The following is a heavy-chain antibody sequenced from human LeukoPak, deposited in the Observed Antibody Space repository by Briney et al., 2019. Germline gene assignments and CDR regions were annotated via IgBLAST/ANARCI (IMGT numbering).Heavy chain of an antibody. J-gene: IGHJ2*01. CDR2: IYYSGST. CDR1: GGSISSGGYY. CDR3: ARVPLSPREDYGDDYWYFDL. V-gene: IGHV4-31*03. Sequence: SETLSLTCTVSGGSISSGGYYWSWIRQHPGKGLEWIGYIYYSGSTYYNPSLKSRVTISVDTSKNQFSLKLSSVTAADTAVYYCARVPLSPREDYGDDYWYFDLWGRGTLVTVSS. D-gene: IGHD4-17*01.